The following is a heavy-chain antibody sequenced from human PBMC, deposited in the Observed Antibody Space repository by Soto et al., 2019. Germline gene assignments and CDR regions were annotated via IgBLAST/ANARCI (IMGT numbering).Heavy chain of an antibody. CDR2: IWYDGSNK. V-gene: IGHV3-33*01. CDR3: ARGMGELSFESFDY. D-gene: IGHD3-16*02. Sequence: GGSLRLSCAASGFTFSSYGMHWVRQAPGKGLEWVAVIWYDGSNKYYADSVKGRFTISRDNSKNTLYLQMNSLRAEDTAVYYCARGMGELSFESFDYWGQGTLVTVSS. CDR1: GFTFSSYG. J-gene: IGHJ4*02.